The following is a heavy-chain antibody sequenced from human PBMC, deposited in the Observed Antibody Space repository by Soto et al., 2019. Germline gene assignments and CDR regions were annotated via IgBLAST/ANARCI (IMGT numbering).Heavy chain of an antibody. D-gene: IGHD3-22*01. CDR1: GYTFTSYG. CDR3: ARVQFRYDDSSGYYYDSGFDY. J-gene: IGHJ4*02. CDR2: ISAYNGNT. Sequence: QVQLVQSGAEVKKPGASVKVSCKASGYTFTSYGISWVRQAPGQGLEWMGWISAYNGNTNYAQKLQGRVTMTTDTSTSRAYMELRSLRSDDTAVYYCARVQFRYDDSSGYYYDSGFDYWGQGTLVTVSS. V-gene: IGHV1-18*01.